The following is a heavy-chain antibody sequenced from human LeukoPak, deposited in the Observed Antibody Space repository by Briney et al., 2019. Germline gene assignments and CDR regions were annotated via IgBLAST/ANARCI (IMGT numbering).Heavy chain of an antibody. CDR3: AKDGGKLVHTTPLDY. D-gene: IGHD6-6*01. V-gene: IGHV1-46*01. CDR1: GYTFTSYY. Sequence: ASVKVSCKASGYTFTSYYMHWVRQAPGQGLEWMGIINPSGGSTSYAQKFQGRVTMTRDTSTSTVYMELSSLRSEDTAVYYCAKDGGKLVHTTPLDYWGQGTLVTVSS. CDR2: INPSGGST. J-gene: IGHJ4*02.